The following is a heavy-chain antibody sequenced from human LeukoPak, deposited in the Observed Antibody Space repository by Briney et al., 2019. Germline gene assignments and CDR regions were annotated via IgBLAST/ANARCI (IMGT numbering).Heavy chain of an antibody. V-gene: IGHV4-61*08. D-gene: IGHD3-22*01. Sequence: SETLSLTCAVSGGSISSGGYSWSWIRQPPGKGLEWIGYIYYSGSTNYNPSLKSRVTISVDTSKNQFSLKLSSVTAADTAVYYCARGFYDSSGYWMTPFDYWGQGTLATVSS. CDR2: IYYSGST. CDR1: GGSISSGGYS. J-gene: IGHJ4*02. CDR3: ARGFYDSSGYWMTPFDY.